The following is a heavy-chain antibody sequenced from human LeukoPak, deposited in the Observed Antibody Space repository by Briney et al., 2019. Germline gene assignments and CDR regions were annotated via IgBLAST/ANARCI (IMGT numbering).Heavy chain of an antibody. J-gene: IGHJ3*02. V-gene: IGHV3-7*03. D-gene: IGHD4-17*01. CDR3: ARVERGYGDYGDAFDI. CDR2: IKQDGSEK. Sequence: PGGSLRLSCAASGFTFSSYWMSWVRQAPGKGLEWVANIKQDGSEKYYVDSVKGRFTISRDNAKTSLYLQMNSLRAEDTALYHCARVERGYGDYGDAFDIWGQGTMVTVSS. CDR1: GFTFSSYW.